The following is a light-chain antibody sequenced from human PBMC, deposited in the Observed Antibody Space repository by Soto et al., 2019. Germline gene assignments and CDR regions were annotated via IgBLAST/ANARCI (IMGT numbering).Light chain of an antibody. CDR1: SSDVGSYNL. V-gene: IGLV2-23*01. CDR3: CSYAGSYV. J-gene: IGLJ1*01. CDR2: EGS. Sequence: QSALTQPASVSGSPGQSITISCTGTSSDVGSYNLVSWYQQHPSKAPKLMIYEGSKRPSGVSNRFSGSKSGNTASLTISGLQAEDEADYYCCSYAGSYVFGTGTKLTVL.